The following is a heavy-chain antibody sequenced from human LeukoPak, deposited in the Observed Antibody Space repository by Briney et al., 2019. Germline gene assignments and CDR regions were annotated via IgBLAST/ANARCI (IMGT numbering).Heavy chain of an antibody. CDR2: IYYSGST. Sequence: PSETLSLTCTVSGGSISSSSYYWGWLRQPPGKGLEWIGSIYYSGSTYYNPSLKSRVTISVDTSKNQFSLKLSSVTAADTAVYYCARNRERNGEGYFYSYMDVWGKGATVTVSS. D-gene: IGHD2-8*01. CDR3: ARNRERNGEGYFYSYMDV. V-gene: IGHV4-39*01. J-gene: IGHJ6*03. CDR1: GGSISSSSYY.